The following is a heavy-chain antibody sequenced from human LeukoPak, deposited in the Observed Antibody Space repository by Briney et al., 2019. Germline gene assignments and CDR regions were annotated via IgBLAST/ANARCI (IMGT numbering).Heavy chain of an antibody. CDR2: IIYSGGAT. CDR3: AKDGLYYDGSEHVYYFDS. V-gene: IGHV3-23*01. CDR1: GFTFSRSA. J-gene: IGHJ4*02. D-gene: IGHD3-22*01. Sequence: GGSLRLSCAAPGFTFSRSAMTWVRQGPGTGLEFVASIIYSGGATYYADSVKGRFTISRDNSKNTLYLQMNSLRAEDTALYYCAKDGLYYDGSEHVYYFDSWGQGTLVTVSS.